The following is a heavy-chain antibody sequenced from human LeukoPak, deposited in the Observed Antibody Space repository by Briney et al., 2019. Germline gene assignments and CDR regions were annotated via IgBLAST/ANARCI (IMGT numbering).Heavy chain of an antibody. V-gene: IGHV3-48*01. J-gene: IGHJ4*02. D-gene: IGHD3-16*02. Sequence: HTGGSLRLSCAASGFTFSSYSMNWVRQAPGKGLEWVSYISSSSSTIYYADSVKGRFTISRDNAKNSLYLQMNSLRAEDTAVYYCAKDAHDYVWGSYRFDYWGQGTLVTVSS. CDR1: GFTFSSYS. CDR2: ISSSSSTI. CDR3: AKDAHDYVWGSYRFDY.